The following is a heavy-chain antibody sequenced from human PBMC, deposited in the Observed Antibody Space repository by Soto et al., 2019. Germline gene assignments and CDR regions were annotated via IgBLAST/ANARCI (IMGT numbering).Heavy chain of an antibody. CDR1: GYTFTSYG. CDR2: ISAYNGNT. D-gene: IGHD3-9*01. J-gene: IGHJ5*02. V-gene: IGHV1-18*01. CDR3: ARDGDYDILTGLNNWFDP. Sequence: GASVKVSCKASGYTFTSYGISWVRQAPGQGLERMGWISAYNGNTNYAQKLQGRVTMTTDTSTSTAYMELRSLRSDDTAVYYCARDGDYDILTGLNNWFDPWGQGTLVTVSS.